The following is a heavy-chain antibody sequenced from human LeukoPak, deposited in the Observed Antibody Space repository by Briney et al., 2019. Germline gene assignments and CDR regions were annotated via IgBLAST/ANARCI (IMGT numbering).Heavy chain of an antibody. D-gene: IGHD1-1*01. CDR1: GYTFTCSN. CDR3: RVGIAAPSADY. J-gene: IGHJ4*02. V-gene: IGHV1-46*01. CDR2: INARGGST. Sequence: ASVKVSSEASGYTFTCSNVHWMRHSPEQRAERMGIINARGGSTDYVQKLQGRNTMTRETHTSTVYMKWNSLRHDNTALYCTRVGIAAPSADYWGEGALLSVSS.